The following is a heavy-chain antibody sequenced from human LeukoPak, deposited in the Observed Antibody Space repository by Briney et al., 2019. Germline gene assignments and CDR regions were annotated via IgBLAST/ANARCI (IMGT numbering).Heavy chain of an antibody. D-gene: IGHD1-26*01. CDR3: ARDPSGSYSYYFDY. CDR1: GFTFSSYW. Sequence: GGSLRLSCAASGFTFSSYWMHWVRQAPGKGLVWVSRINSEGSSTSYADSVKGRFTISRDNAKNTLYLQMDSLRAEDTAVYYCARDPSGSYSYYFDYWGQGTLVTVSS. V-gene: IGHV3-74*01. J-gene: IGHJ4*02. CDR2: INSEGSST.